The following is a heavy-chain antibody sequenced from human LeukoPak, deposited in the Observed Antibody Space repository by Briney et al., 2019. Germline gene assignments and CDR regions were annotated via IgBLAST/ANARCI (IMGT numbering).Heavy chain of an antibody. V-gene: IGHV1-18*01. J-gene: IGHJ4*02. CDR1: GYTFTSYG. CDR3: ARDSDILTGYYIDY. Sequence: GASVKVSCKASGYTFTSYGISWVRQAPGQGLEWMGWISAYNGNTNYAQKFQGRVTITADKSTSTAYMELSSLRSEDTAVYYCARDSDILTGYYIDYWGQGTLVTVSS. D-gene: IGHD3-9*01. CDR2: ISAYNGNT.